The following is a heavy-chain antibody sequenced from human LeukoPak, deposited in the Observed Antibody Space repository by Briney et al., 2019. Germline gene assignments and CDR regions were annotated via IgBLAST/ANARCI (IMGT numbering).Heavy chain of an antibody. D-gene: IGHD2-2*01. CDR2: ISSSSSYI. Sequence: ETLSLTCTVSGYSISSGYYWGWIRQPPGKGLEWVSSISSSSSYIYYADSVKGRFTISRDNAKNSLYLQMNSLRAEDTAVYYCAKGLASYSDVVVPAATFDYWGQGTLVTVSS. CDR1: GYSISSGYY. CDR3: AKGLASYSDVVVPAATFDY. J-gene: IGHJ4*02. V-gene: IGHV3-21*04.